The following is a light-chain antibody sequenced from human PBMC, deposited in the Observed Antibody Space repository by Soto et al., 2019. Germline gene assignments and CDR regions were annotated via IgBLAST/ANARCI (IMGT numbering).Light chain of an antibody. CDR3: QQSYSTHKWT. CDR2: AAS. J-gene: IGKJ1*01. Sequence: DIQMTQSPSSLSASVGDRVTITCRASQSISSYLNWYQQKPGKAPKLLIYAASSLQSGVPSRFSGSGSGTDFTLTISSLQPEDFATYYCQQSYSTHKWTVGQGTKVDIK. V-gene: IGKV1-39*01. CDR1: QSISSY.